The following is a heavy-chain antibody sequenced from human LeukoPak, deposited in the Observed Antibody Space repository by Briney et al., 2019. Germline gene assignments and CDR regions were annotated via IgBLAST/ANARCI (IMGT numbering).Heavy chain of an antibody. CDR2: VNQDGSEK. J-gene: IGHJ4*02. CDR3: ARGRYGDYYEYYFDY. Sequence: GGSLRLSCAASGFTFSSYSMNWVRQAPGKGLEWVANVNQDGSEKYSVDSVKGRFTISRDNAKNSLYLQMHSLRADDTAVYYCARGRYGDYYEYYFDYWGQGILVTVSS. D-gene: IGHD4-17*01. CDR1: GFTFSSYS. V-gene: IGHV3-7*01.